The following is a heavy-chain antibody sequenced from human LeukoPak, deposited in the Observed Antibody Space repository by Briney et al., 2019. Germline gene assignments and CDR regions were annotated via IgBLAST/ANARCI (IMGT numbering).Heavy chain of an antibody. J-gene: IGHJ4*02. CDR1: GGSLSSSSYY. D-gene: IGHD1-26*01. CDR2: IYYSGST. Sequence: SETLSLTCTVSGGSLSSSSYYWGWIRQPPGKGLEWIGSIYYSGSTYYNPSLKSRVTISVDTSKNQFSLKRSSVTAADTAVYYCARHRVSGSYPYYFDYWGQGTLVTVSS. CDR3: ARHRVSGSYPYYFDY. V-gene: IGHV4-39*01.